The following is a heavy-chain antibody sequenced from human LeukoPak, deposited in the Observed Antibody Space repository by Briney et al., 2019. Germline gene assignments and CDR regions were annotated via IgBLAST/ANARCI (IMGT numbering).Heavy chain of an antibody. D-gene: IGHD3-22*01. Sequence: PGGSLRLSCAASGFTFGSYTMNWVRQAPGKGLEWISYISSSSSTTYYADSVRGRFTISRDNAKNSLYLQMNSLRDEDTAVYYCARDYDSTGQIDYWGQGTLVTVSS. CDR1: GFTFGSYT. CDR3: ARDYDSTGQIDY. J-gene: IGHJ4*02. CDR2: ISSSSSTT. V-gene: IGHV3-48*02.